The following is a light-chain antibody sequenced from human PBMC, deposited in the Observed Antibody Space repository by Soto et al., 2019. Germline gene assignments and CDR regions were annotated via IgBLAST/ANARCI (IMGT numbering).Light chain of an antibody. J-gene: IGKJ4*01. V-gene: IGKV1-33*01. CDR1: QSISSY. CDR3: QQYDNLPLT. CDR2: DAS. Sequence: DIQMTQSPSSLSASVGDRVTITCRASQSISSYLNWYQQKPGQAPNLLIHDASRLQAGVPSRFSGSGSGTDFILTITSLQPDDIATYYCQQYDNLPLTFGGGTKVDIK.